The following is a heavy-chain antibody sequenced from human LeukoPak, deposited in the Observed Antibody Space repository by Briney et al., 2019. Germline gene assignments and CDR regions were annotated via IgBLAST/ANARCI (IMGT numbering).Heavy chain of an antibody. CDR3: ARGSSFDGYCSAGARDAGYYDS. CDR1: GESFSAYF. Sequence: SETLSLTCAVYGESFSAYFWNWIRQAPGKPLEYIGEINHRGSSHYNPSLKTRVTLSVETSKNQFSLKLTSVTAADTAVYFCARGSSFDGYCSAGARDAGYYDSWGQGTPVTVSS. CDR2: INHRGSS. J-gene: IGHJ1*01. V-gene: IGHV4-34*01. D-gene: IGHD2-15*01.